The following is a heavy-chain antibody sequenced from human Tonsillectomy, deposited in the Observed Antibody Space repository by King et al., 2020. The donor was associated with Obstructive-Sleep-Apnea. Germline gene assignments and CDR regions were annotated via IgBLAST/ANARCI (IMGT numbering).Heavy chain of an antibody. CDR3: GRVLRGYDLGNWFDP. Sequence: QLQESGPGLVKPSQTLSLTCTVSGGSISSGGFYWSWIRQHPGKGLEWIGSIYYSGSTYYNPSLKSRVTISVDTSKNQFSLNLSSVTAADTAVYYCGRVLRGYDLGNWFDPWGQGTLVTVSS. D-gene: IGHD5-12*01. CDR2: IYYSGST. V-gene: IGHV4-31*03. CDR1: GGSISSGGFY. J-gene: IGHJ5*02.